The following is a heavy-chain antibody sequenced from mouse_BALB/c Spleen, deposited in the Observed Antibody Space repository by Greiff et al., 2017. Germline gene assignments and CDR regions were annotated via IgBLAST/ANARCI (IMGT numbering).Heavy chain of an antibody. J-gene: IGHJ2*01. D-gene: IGHD1-2*01. CDR1: GFTFSSYT. CDR3: TRDYYGSYYFDY. CDR2: ISSGGSYT. V-gene: IGHV5-6-4*01. Sequence: EVHLVESGGGLVKPGGSLKLSCAASGFTFSSYTMSWVRQTPEKRLEWVANISSGGSYTYYPDSVKGRFTISRDNAKNTLYLQMSSLKSEDTAMYYCTRDYYGSYYFDYWGQGTTLTVSS.